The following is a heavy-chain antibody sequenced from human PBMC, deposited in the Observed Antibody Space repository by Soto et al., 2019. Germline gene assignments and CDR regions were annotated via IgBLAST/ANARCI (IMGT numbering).Heavy chain of an antibody. J-gene: IGHJ4*02. V-gene: IGHV4-31*03. Sequence: QVQLQESGPGLVKPSQTLSLTCTVSGGSISSDTYYWSWIRQHPGKGLEWIGYIYYRGSTYYNPSLKSRVTISVDTSKNQFSLKLSSVTAADTAVYYCARGPGSGWYDYWGQGTLVTVSS. CDR1: GGSISSDTYY. D-gene: IGHD6-19*01. CDR2: IYYRGST. CDR3: ARGPGSGWYDY.